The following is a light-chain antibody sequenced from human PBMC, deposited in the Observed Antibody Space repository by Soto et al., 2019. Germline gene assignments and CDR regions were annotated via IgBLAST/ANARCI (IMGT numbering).Light chain of an antibody. V-gene: IGLV1-40*01. Sequence: QSVLTQPPSVSGAPGQRVIISCTGSSSNIGAGRDVHWYRQFPGEAPKFLISDSNHRPSGVPDRFSVSKSGASASLAITGLRAXDEGDYFCQSYGTSLSGLYVFGTGTKVTV. CDR3: QSYGTSLSGLYV. CDR1: SSNIGAGRD. CDR2: DSN. J-gene: IGLJ1*01.